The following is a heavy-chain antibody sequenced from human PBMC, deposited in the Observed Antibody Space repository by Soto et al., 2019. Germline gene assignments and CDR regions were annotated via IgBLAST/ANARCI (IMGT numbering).Heavy chain of an antibody. Sequence: QVQLVQSWAEVKKPGASVKVSCKASGYTFTGYYMHWVRQAPGQGLDWMGWINPNSGCTNYAQKFQGRVTMTRDTSISTAYMELSRLRSDDTAVYYCARGPSSSPRGHYFDYWGQGTLVTVSS. V-gene: IGHV1-2*02. CDR2: INPNSGCT. J-gene: IGHJ4*02. D-gene: IGHD6-6*01. CDR1: GYTFTGYY. CDR3: ARGPSSSPRGHYFDY.